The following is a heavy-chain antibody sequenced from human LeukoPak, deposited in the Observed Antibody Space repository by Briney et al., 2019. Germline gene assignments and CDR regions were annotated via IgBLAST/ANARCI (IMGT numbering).Heavy chain of an antibody. Sequence: GGSLRLSCAASGFTFNNYAMSWVRQAPGKGLEWVSRINSDGSSTSYADSVKGRFTISRDNAKNTLYLQMNSLRAEDTAVYYCARGYPTTFDYWGQGTLVTVSS. V-gene: IGHV3-74*01. D-gene: IGHD6-13*01. CDR3: ARGYPTTFDY. CDR2: INSDGSST. J-gene: IGHJ4*02. CDR1: GFTFNNYA.